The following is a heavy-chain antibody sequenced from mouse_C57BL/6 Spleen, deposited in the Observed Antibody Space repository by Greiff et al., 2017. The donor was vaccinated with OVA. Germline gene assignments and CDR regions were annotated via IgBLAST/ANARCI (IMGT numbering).Heavy chain of an antibody. CDR1: GYTFTDYE. Sequence: VKLMESGAELVRPGASVTLSCKASGYTFTDYEMHWVKQTPVHGLEWIGAIDPETGGTAYNQKFKGKAILTADKSSSTAYMELRSLTSEDSAVYYCTREDYYGSSYGYFDVWGTGTTVTVSS. V-gene: IGHV1-15*01. D-gene: IGHD1-1*01. J-gene: IGHJ1*03. CDR3: TREDYYGSSYGYFDV. CDR2: IDPETGGT.